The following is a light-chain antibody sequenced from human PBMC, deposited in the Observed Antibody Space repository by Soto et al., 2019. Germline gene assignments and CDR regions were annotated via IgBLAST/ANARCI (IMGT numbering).Light chain of an antibody. J-gene: IGKJ5*01. Sequence: EIVLTQSPGTLSLSPGERSTLSCSSSQSVSSSYLAWYQQKPGQAPRLLIYDASNRATGIPARFSGSGSGTDFTLTISSLEPEDFAVYYCQQRSNWRITFGQGTRLEIK. CDR3: QQRSNWRIT. CDR1: QSVSSSY. CDR2: DAS. V-gene: IGKV3-11*01.